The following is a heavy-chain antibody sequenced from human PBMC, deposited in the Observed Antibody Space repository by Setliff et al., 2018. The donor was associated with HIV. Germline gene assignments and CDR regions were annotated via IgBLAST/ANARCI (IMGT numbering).Heavy chain of an antibody. D-gene: IGHD4-17*01. Sequence: SETLSLTCSVSGVSISNYYWTWIRQSAGKGLEWIGHINTSGSTKYNPSLKSRVTMSIDTSKNQFSLKLSSVTAADSGVYYCARDPPGYGDSKDYWGRGTLVTVSS. CDR3: ARDPPGYGDSKDY. V-gene: IGHV4-4*07. J-gene: IGHJ4*02. CDR1: GVSISNYY. CDR2: INTSGST.